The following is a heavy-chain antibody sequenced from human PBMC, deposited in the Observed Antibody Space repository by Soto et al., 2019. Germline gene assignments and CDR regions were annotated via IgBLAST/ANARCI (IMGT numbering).Heavy chain of an antibody. CDR1: GFTFGDYY. CDR3: ARDLRAVGMASRFDP. J-gene: IGHJ5*02. CDR2: IGNRGTGI. V-gene: IGHV3-11*01. Sequence: QVHLVESGGGLVKPGGSLRLSCAASGFTFGDYYMTWIRQAPGKGLEWVSFIGNRGTGIYYAYSVKGRFTIFRDNAKNSLYLQMNSLRAEDTAMYYCARDLRAVGMASRFDPWGQGTLVTVSS. D-gene: IGHD6-13*01.